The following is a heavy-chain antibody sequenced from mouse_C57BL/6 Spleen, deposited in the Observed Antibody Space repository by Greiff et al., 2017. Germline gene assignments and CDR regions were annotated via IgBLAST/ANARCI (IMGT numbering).Heavy chain of an antibody. CDR1: GYTFTEYT. D-gene: IGHD3-2*02. V-gene: IGHV1-62-2*01. CDR3: ARHEGTAQAHYAMDY. CDR2: FYPGSGSI. Sequence: QVHVKQSGAELVKPGASVKLSCKASGYTFTEYTIHWVKQRSGQGLEWIGWFYPGSGSIKYNEKFKDKATLTADKSSSTVYMELSRLTSEDSAVYFCARHEGTAQAHYAMDYWGQGTSVTVAS. J-gene: IGHJ4*01.